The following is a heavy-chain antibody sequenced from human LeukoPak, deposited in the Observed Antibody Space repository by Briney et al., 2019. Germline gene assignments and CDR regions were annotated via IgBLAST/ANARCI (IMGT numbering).Heavy chain of an antibody. J-gene: IGHJ4*02. D-gene: IGHD1-26*01. CDR3: ARGNVVGATRPFDY. CDR2: IGSNGDST. CDR1: GFTFSNYA. Sequence: PGGSLRLSCAGSGFTFSNYAMYWVRQAPGKGLENVAGIGSNGDSTYYANSVKGRFTISRDNSKNTLFFQMGSLRAEDMAVYYCARGNVVGATRPFDYWGQGTLVTVSS. V-gene: IGHV3-64*01.